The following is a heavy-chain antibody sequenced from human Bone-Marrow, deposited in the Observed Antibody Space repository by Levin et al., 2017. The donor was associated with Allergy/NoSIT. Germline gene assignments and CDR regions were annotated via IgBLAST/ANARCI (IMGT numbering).Heavy chain of an antibody. CDR2: GYQSGGT. CDR3: ARTLRTCGDYVGFDY. D-gene: IGHD4-17*01. V-gene: IGHV4-30-2*01. Sequence: KPSETLSLTCSVSGGSMSSGDYAWSWIRQPPGKGLEWIGYGYQSGGTYYNPSLKSRVTISVDRSKNQFALRLTSVTAADTAVYYCARTLRTCGDYVGFDYWGQGTLVTVSS. J-gene: IGHJ4*02. CDR1: GGSMSSGDYA.